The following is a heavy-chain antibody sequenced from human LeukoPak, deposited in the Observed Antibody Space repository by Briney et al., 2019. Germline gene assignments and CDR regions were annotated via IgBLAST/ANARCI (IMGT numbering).Heavy chain of an antibody. V-gene: IGHV3-48*04. Sequence: GYLRLSCVAAGLTFSTYSMNWVRQAAAKKLEWLSYITSSSSTTYYADSVKGRFTISRDNAKNSLYLQMNSLRAEDTAVYYCASDDYVSQYYFDYWGQGTLVTVSS. CDR2: ITSSSSTT. CDR1: GLTFSTYS. J-gene: IGHJ4*02. D-gene: IGHD3-16*01. CDR3: ASDDYVSQYYFDY.